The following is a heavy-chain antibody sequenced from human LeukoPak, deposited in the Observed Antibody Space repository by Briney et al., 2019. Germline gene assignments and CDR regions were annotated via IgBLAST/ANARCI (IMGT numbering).Heavy chain of an antibody. Sequence: SETLSLTCSVSGGSLSSHYWSWIRQPPGKGLELIGHIHDTGSTFYNPSLRGRVTISLDTSNNQFSLKLTSMTAADTAVYYCARFSSGCSTSSCYLAYWGQGTLVTVSS. CDR2: IHDTGST. CDR1: GGSLSSHY. V-gene: IGHV4-59*11. D-gene: IGHD2-2*01. J-gene: IGHJ4*02. CDR3: ARFSSGCSTSSCYLAY.